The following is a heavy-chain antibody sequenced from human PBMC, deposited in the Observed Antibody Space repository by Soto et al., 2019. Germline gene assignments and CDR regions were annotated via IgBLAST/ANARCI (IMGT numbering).Heavy chain of an antibody. D-gene: IGHD4-17*01. J-gene: IGHJ3*02. V-gene: IGHV3-23*01. Sequence: LRLSCAASGFTFSSYAMSWVRQAPGKGLEWVSAISGSGGSTYYADSVKGRFTISRDNSKNTLYLQMNSLRAEDTAVYYCAKLTGSYYGGYVAHAFDIWGQGTMVTVSS. CDR1: GFTFSSYA. CDR3: AKLTGSYYGGYVAHAFDI. CDR2: ISGSGGST.